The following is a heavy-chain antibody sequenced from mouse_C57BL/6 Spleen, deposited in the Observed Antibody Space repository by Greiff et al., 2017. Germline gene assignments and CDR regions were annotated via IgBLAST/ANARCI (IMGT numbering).Heavy chain of an antibody. J-gene: IGHJ3*01. V-gene: IGHV1-52*01. D-gene: IGHD2-5*01. Sequence: QVQLQQPGAELVRPGSSVKLSCKASGYTFTSYWMHWVKQRPIQGLEWIGNIDPSDSETHYNQKFKDKATLTVDKSSSTAYMQLSSLTSEDSAVYYCARYYSNEGFAYWGQGTLVTVSA. CDR2: IDPSDSET. CDR1: GYTFTSYW. CDR3: ARYYSNEGFAY.